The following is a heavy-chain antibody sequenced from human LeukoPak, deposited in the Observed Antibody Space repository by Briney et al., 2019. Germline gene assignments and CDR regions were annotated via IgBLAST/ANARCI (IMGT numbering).Heavy chain of an antibody. Sequence: PSETLSLTCTVSGGSISSSSYYWGWIRQPPGKGLEWVGSIYYSGSTYSNPSLKSRVTISVDTSKNQFSLKLSSLTAADTAVYYCARQGATSYYFDYWGQGTLVTVSS. CDR1: GGSISSSSYY. D-gene: IGHD1-26*01. V-gene: IGHV4-39*01. J-gene: IGHJ4*02. CDR3: ARQGATSYYFDY. CDR2: IYYSGST.